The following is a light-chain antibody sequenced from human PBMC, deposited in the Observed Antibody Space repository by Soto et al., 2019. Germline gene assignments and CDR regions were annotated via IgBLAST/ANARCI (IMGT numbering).Light chain of an antibody. CDR1: RDISSW. CDR2: SSS. J-gene: IGKJ1*01. CDR3: QQGNSFPWT. Sequence: DIQMTQSPSSVSASVGDRVTITCRASRDISSWLAWYQQKAGKAPKLLIYSSSSLQSGVPSRFSGSGSGTDFTLTISSLQPEDSATYYCQQGNSFPWTFGQGTKVEIK. V-gene: IGKV1-12*01.